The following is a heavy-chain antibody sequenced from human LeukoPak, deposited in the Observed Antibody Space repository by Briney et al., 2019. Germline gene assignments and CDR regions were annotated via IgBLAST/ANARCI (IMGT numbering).Heavy chain of an antibody. Sequence: ASVKVSCKASGYTFTGYYMHWVRQAPGQGLEWMGWINPNSGGTNYAQKFQGRVTMTRDTSITTAYMELSRLRSDDTAVYYCARDNREVRGGDCFDVWGKGTTVTISS. CDR1: GYTFTGYY. J-gene: IGHJ6*04. D-gene: IGHD2-21*02. V-gene: IGHV1-2*02. CDR2: INPNSGGT. CDR3: ARDNREVRGGDCFDV.